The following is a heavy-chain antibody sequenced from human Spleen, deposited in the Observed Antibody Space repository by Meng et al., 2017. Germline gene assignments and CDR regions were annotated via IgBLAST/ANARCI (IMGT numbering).Heavy chain of an antibody. Sequence: SVKVSCKASGFSFTSSAMQWVRQARGQRLEWIGWIVVGSGNTNYAQKFQERVTITRDMSSSTAYMELSSLRSEDTAVYYCTAGRGSLAPFDLWGQGTMVTVSS. CDR1: GFSFTSSA. J-gene: IGHJ3*01. CDR3: TAGRGSLAPFDL. V-gene: IGHV1-58*02. D-gene: IGHD1-26*01. CDR2: IVVGSGNT.